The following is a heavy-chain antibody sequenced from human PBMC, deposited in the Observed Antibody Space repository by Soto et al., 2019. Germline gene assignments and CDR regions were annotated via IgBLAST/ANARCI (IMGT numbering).Heavy chain of an antibody. CDR2: INPNSGGT. CDR3: ARGSRQWLTSYYFHY. CDR1: GYTFTGYY. Sequence: ASVKVSCKASGYTFTGYYMHCVRPAPGQGLEWMGWINPNSGGTNYAQKFQGWVTMTRDTSISTAYMELSRLRSDDTAVYYCARGSRQWLTSYYFHYWGQGTLVTVSS. J-gene: IGHJ4*02. D-gene: IGHD6-19*01. V-gene: IGHV1-2*04.